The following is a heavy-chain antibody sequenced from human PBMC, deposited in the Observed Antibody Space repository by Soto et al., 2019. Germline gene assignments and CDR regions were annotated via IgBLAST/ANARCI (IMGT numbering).Heavy chain of an antibody. V-gene: IGHV1-46*03. J-gene: IGHJ4*02. CDR2: INPSGGST. Sequence: ASVKFSCQASGYPFPSSNIHWVRQAPGQGLEWMGIINPSGGSTSYAQKFQGRVTMTRDTSTSTVYMELSSLRSEDTAVYYCARDYYYDYWGQGTLVTGS. CDR3: ARDYYYDY. CDR1: GYPFPSSN.